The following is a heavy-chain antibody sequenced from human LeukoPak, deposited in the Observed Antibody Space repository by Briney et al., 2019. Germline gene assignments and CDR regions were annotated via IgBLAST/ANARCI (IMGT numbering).Heavy chain of an antibody. CDR1: GGSFSGYY. V-gene: IGHV4-34*01. D-gene: IGHD1-1*01. CDR3: AGYFSPRNYYYYYYMDV. J-gene: IGHJ6*03. CDR2: INHSGST. Sequence: PSETLSLTCAVYGGSFSGYYWSWIRQPPGKGLEWIGEINHSGSTNYNPSLKSRVTISVDTSKNQFSLKLSSVTAADTAVYYCAGYFSPRNYYYYYYMDVWGKGTTVTVSS.